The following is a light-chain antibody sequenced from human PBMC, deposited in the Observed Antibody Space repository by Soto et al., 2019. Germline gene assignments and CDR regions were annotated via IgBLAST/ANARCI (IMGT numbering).Light chain of an antibody. Sequence: QSALTQPRSVSGSPGQSVTISCSGTSSDVGEYDYVSWYQHHPGKAPKLMIFDVSQRPSGVPDRFSGSKSGNTASLTISGLQAEDEADYYCCSYAVSRVFGGGTQLTVL. J-gene: IGLJ3*02. CDR2: DVS. V-gene: IGLV2-11*01. CDR1: SSDVGEYDY. CDR3: CSYAVSRV.